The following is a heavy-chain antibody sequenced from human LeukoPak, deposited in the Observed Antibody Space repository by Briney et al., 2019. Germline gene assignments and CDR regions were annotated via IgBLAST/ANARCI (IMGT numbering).Heavy chain of an antibody. D-gene: IGHD1-26*01. CDR3: ARGGWETYFDY. CDR1: GFTFSDYC. CDR2: IITSARTI. V-gene: IGHV3-11*04. Sequence: GGSLRLSCAASGFTFSDYCINWIRQAPGNVLEWVAHIITSARTIYYGDSVKGRFTISRDNDKQLLYLKMNSMRDEDTAVYCCARGGWETYFDYWGQGYLVTVSS. J-gene: IGHJ4*02.